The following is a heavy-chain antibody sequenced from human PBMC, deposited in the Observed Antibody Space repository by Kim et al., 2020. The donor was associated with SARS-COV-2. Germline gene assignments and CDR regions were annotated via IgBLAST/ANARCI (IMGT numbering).Heavy chain of an antibody. J-gene: IGHJ1*01. Sequence: YYADSVRGRSTISRDNSKNTVYLQLSNMRAEDTATYYCLDYHGSGSHGFYWGQGALVTVSS. CDR3: LDYHGSGSHGFY. D-gene: IGHD3-10*01. V-gene: IGHV3-23*01.